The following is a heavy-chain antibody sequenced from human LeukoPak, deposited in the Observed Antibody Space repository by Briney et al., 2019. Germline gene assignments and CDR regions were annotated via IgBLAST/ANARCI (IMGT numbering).Heavy chain of an antibody. D-gene: IGHD3-22*01. V-gene: IGHV1-18*01. Sequence: GASVKVSCKASGYTFTSYGISWVRQAPGQGLEWMGWISAYNGNTNYAQKLQGRVTMTTDTSTSTAYMELRSLRSDDTAVYYCARDEPYHYDSSGYYYFDYWGQGTLVTVSS. CDR1: GYTFTSYG. CDR3: ARDEPYHYDSSGYYYFDY. CDR2: ISAYNGNT. J-gene: IGHJ4*02.